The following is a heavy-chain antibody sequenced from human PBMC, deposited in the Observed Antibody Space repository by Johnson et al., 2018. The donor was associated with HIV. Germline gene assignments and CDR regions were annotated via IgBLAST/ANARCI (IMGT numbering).Heavy chain of an antibody. CDR2: ISSSGSTI. D-gene: IGHD3-10*01. J-gene: IGHJ3*02. CDR3: ARDLYWTLWFGDAFDI. V-gene: IGHV3-11*04. Sequence: QMMLVESGGGLVQPGGSLRLSCAASGFTFSDYYMSWIRQAPGKGLEWVSYISSSGSTIYYADSVKGRFTVSRDNAMNSLFLQLNSLRAEDTAVYYCARDLYWTLWFGDAFDIWGQGTMVTVSS. CDR1: GFTFSDYY.